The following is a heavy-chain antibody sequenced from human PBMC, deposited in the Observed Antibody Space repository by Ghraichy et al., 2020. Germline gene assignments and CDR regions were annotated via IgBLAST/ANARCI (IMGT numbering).Heavy chain of an antibody. J-gene: IGHJ6*02. CDR2: IYYSGNT. V-gene: IGHV4-61*01. CDR1: GDSVSSASYY. D-gene: IGHD2-15*01. Sequence: SETLSLTCTVSGDSVSSASYYWSWIRQPPGKGLEWIGNIYYSGNTNYNPSLKSRVSISIDTSTNQFSLKLSSVTAADTAVYYCARDHCIVGSCYSTYYGVDLWGQGTPVPVPS. CDR3: ARDHCIVGSCYSTYYGVDL.